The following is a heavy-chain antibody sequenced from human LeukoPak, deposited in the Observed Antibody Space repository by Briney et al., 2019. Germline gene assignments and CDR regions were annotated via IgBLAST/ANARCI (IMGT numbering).Heavy chain of an antibody. CDR3: ARDTVRIAVAKDAFDI. CDR1: GYTFTSYG. D-gene: IGHD6-19*01. Sequence: ASVKVSCKASGYTFTSYGISWVRQAPGQELEWMGWISAYNGNTNYAQKLQGRVTKTTDTSTSTAYTELRSLRSDDTAVYYCARDTVRIAVAKDAFDIWGQGTMVTVSS. CDR2: ISAYNGNT. J-gene: IGHJ3*02. V-gene: IGHV1-18*01.